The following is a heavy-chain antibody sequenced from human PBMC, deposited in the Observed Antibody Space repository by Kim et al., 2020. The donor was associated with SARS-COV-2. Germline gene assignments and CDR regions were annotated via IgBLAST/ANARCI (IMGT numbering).Heavy chain of an antibody. CDR2: IYYSGST. Sequence: SETLSLTCTVSGGSISSYYWSWIRQPPGKGLEWIGYIYYSGSTNYNPSLKSRVTISVDTSKNQFSLKLSSVTAADTAVYYCARGVGIAVAGTVFDYWGQGTLVTVSS. CDR1: GGSISSYY. CDR3: ARGVGIAVAGTVFDY. D-gene: IGHD6-19*01. V-gene: IGHV4-59*13. J-gene: IGHJ4*02.